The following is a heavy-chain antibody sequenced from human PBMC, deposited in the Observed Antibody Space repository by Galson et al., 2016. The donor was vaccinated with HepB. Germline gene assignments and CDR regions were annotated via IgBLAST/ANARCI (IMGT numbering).Heavy chain of an antibody. CDR2: IKQDGSEK. V-gene: IGHV3-7*01. CDR1: GFTFSSYW. D-gene: IGHD6-13*01. J-gene: IGHJ4*02. CDR3: AREFSSSWYMRKYFDY. Sequence: SLRLSCAASGFTFSSYWMNWVRQAPGKGLEWVANIKQDGSEKYYVDSVKGQFTISRDNAKNSLYLQMNSLRAEDTAVYYCAREFSSSWYMRKYFDYWGQGTLVTVSS.